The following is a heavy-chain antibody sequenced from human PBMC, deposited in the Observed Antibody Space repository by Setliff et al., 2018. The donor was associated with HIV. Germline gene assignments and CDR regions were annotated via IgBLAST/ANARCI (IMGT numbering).Heavy chain of an antibody. CDR1: GGSISSYY. CDR3: ARIDGEAADTNY. CDR2: ITYSGST. D-gene: IGHD6-13*01. Sequence: SETLSLTCTVSGGSISSYYWAWIRQPPGKGLEWIGYITYSGSTYYNPSLKGRVTISVDTSKNQFSLKLTSLTAADTAVYYCARIDGEAADTNYWGQGTLVTVS. V-gene: IGHV4-59*08. J-gene: IGHJ4*02.